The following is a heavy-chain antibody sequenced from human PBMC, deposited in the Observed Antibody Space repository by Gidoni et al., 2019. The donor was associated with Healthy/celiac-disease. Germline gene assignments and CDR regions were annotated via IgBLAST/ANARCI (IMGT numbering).Heavy chain of an antibody. Sequence: VNLKESGPVLVKPTETLTLTRTVSGFSLSNARMGVSWIRQPPGKALEWLAHIFSNDEKSYSTSLKSRLTISKDTSKSQVVLTMTNMDPVDTATYYCARIRVDCSGGSCYSAWFDPWGQGTLVTVSS. V-gene: IGHV2-26*01. CDR2: IFSNDEK. D-gene: IGHD2-15*01. J-gene: IGHJ5*02. CDR1: GFSLSNARMG. CDR3: ARIRVDCSGGSCYSAWFDP.